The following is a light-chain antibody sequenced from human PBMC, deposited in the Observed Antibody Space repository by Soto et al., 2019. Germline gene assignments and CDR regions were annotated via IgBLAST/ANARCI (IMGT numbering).Light chain of an antibody. Sequence: SYELTQPPSVSVSPGQTASITCSGDKLGDKYACWYQQKPGQSPVLVIYQDSKRPSGIPERFSGSNSGNTATLTISGTQAIDEADYYCQAWDSSTAPVFGGGTQLTVL. CDR2: QDS. V-gene: IGLV3-1*01. CDR3: QAWDSSTAPV. J-gene: IGLJ7*01. CDR1: KLGDKY.